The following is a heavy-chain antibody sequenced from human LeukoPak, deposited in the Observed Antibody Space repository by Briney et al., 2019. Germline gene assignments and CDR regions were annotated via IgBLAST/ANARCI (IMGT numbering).Heavy chain of an antibody. CDR3: ARSSTAVTPPSIHY. Sequence: GGSLRLSCAASGFTFSDHYMDWVRQAPGKGLEWVGRIRNKVNSHTTEYAASVKGRVTISRDDSKNSLYLQMNSLKTEDTAVYYCARSSTAVTPPSIHYWGQGTLATVSS. CDR2: IRNKVNSHTT. J-gene: IGHJ4*02. D-gene: IGHD4-23*01. CDR1: GFTFSDHY. V-gene: IGHV3-72*01.